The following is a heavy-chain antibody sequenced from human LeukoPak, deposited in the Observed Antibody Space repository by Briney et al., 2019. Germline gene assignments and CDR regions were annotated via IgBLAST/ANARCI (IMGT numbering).Heavy chain of an antibody. CDR2: ISSSGSTI. V-gene: IGHV3-11*04. D-gene: IGHD1-1*01. Sequence: TGGSLSLSCAASGFTFSDYYMSWIRQAPGKGLEWVSYISSSGSTIYYADSEKGRFTISRDNAKNSLYLQMNSLRAEDTAVYYCARIVQLERGNYWGQGTLVTVSS. CDR1: GFTFSDYY. J-gene: IGHJ4*02. CDR3: ARIVQLERGNY.